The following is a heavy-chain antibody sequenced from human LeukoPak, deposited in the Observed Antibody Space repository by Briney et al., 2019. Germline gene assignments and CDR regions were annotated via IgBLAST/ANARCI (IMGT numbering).Heavy chain of an antibody. CDR3: ARRSAAKDAFDI. CDR1: GFTFSTYS. CDR2: IQQDGSEK. D-gene: IGHD6-25*01. Sequence: GGSLRLSCAASGFTFSTYSMSWVRQAPGKGLEWVASIQQDGSEKYYVDSVKGRFTISRDNAKNTLYLQMNSLRAEDTAVYYCARRSAAKDAFDIWGQGTMVTVSS. V-gene: IGHV3-7*01. J-gene: IGHJ3*02.